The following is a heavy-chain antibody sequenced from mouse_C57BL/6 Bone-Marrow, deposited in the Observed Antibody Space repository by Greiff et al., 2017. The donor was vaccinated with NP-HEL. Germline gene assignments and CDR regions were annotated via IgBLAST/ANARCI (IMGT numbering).Heavy chain of an antibody. CDR3: APSLLLRHYYAMDY. CDR1: GYTFTSYW. V-gene: IGHV1-74*01. D-gene: IGHD1-1*01. J-gene: IGHJ4*01. CDR2: IHPSDSDT. Sequence: VQLQQPGAELVKPGASVKVSCKASGYTFTSYWMHWVKQRPGQGLEWIGRIHPSDSDTNYNQKFKGKATLTVDTSSSTAYMQLSSLTSEDSAVYYCAPSLLLRHYYAMDYWGQGTSVTVSS.